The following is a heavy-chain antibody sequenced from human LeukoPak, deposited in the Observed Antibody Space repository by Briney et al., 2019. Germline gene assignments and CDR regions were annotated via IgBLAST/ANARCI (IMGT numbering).Heavy chain of an antibody. Sequence: GGSLRLSCAASRFTFSDYWTSWVRQAPGKGLEWVAYIKRDGSDIYYVDSVKGRFIISRDNAKNSLYLQMNSLRAEDTAVYYCARDPDYRGSQPHGYFDYWGQGTLVTVSS. V-gene: IGHV3-7*01. CDR2: IKRDGSDI. CDR3: ARDPDYRGSQPHGYFDY. CDR1: RFTFSDYW. D-gene: IGHD3-16*01. J-gene: IGHJ4*02.